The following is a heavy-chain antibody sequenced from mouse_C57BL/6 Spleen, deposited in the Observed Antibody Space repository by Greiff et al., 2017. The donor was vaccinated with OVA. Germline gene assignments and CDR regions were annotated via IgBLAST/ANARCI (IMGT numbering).Heavy chain of an antibody. CDR3: AREDYADAMDY. D-gene: IGHD2-4*01. CDR1: GYTFTSYW. Sequence: QVQLKESGAELVRPGSSVKLSCKASGYTFTSYWMHWVKQRPIQGLEWIGNIDPSDSETHYNQKFKDKATLTVDKSSSTAYMQLSSLTSEDSAVYYCAREDYADAMDYWGQGTSVTVSS. J-gene: IGHJ4*01. CDR2: IDPSDSET. V-gene: IGHV1-52*01.